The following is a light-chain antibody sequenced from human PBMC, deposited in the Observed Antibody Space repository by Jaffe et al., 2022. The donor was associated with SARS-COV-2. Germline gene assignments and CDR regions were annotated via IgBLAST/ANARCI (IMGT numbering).Light chain of an antibody. CDR3: SSYTSSSPLYV. Sequence: QSALTQPASVSGSPGQSITISCTGASSDVGGYNHVSWYQQHPGKAPKLMIYDVSNRPSGVSNRFSGSKSGNTASLTISGLQAEDEADYYCSSYTSSSPLYVFGSGTKVTVL. J-gene: IGLJ1*01. CDR1: SSDVGGYNH. V-gene: IGLV2-14*01. CDR2: DVS.